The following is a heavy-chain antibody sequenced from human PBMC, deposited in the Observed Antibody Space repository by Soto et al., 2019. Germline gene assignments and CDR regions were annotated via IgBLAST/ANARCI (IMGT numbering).Heavy chain of an antibody. CDR1: GYSFSSDW. J-gene: IGHJ6*02. CDR2: IYPGDSDT. V-gene: IGHV5-51*01. Sequence: PGESLKISCKASGYSFSSDWLGWVRQMPGKGLEWMGIIYPGDSDTRYSPSFQGQVTISADKSISTAYLQWSSLKASDTAMYYCARTGYYYYYGMXVWGQGTTVXVSS. CDR3: ARTGYYYYYGMXV.